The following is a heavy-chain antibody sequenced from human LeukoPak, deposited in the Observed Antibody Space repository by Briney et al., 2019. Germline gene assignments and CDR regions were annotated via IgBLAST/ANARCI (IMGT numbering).Heavy chain of an antibody. CDR3: TRTSTYCNGGDWYSGFSDY. CDR1: GGSINSYF. J-gene: IGHJ4*02. Sequence: SETLSLTCTVSGGSINSYFWSWIRQPAGKRLEWIGRIYSSGSTNYSPSLKSRVTMSVDTSKNQFSLRLSSVTAADTAVYYCTRTSTYCNGGDWYSGFSDYWGQGTLVTVSS. V-gene: IGHV4-4*07. D-gene: IGHD2-15*01. CDR2: IYSSGST.